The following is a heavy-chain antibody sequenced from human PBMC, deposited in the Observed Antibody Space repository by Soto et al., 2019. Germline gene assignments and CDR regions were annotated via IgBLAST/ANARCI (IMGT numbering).Heavy chain of an antibody. D-gene: IGHD2-2*01. CDR1: GGSFSGYY. CDR2: INHSGST. Sequence: QVQLQQWGAGLLKPSETLSLTCAVYGGSFSGYYWSWIRQPPGKGLEWIGEINHSGSTNYNPSLKSRVTISVDTSKNQFSLKLSSVTAADTAVYYCARLACSSTSCFYYYYYYGMDVWGQGTTVTVSS. CDR3: ARLACSSTSCFYYYYYYGMDV. J-gene: IGHJ6*02. V-gene: IGHV4-34*01.